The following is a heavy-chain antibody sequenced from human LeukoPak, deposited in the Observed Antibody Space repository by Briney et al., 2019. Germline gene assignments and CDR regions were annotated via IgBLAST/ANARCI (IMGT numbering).Heavy chain of an antibody. V-gene: IGHV3-9*03. J-gene: IGHJ4*02. Sequence: GGSLRLSCAASRFTFDDYAMHWVRQAPGKGLEWVSGISWNSGSIGYADSVKGRFTISRDNAKNSLYLQMNSLRAEDMALYYCAKDISRDYYDSSGYYDYWGQGTLVTVSS. CDR2: ISWNSGSI. CDR3: AKDISRDYYDSSGYYDY. CDR1: RFTFDDYA. D-gene: IGHD3-22*01.